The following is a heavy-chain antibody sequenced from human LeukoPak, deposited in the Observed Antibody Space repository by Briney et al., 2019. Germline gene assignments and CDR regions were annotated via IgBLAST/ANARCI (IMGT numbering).Heavy chain of an antibody. D-gene: IGHD3-22*01. CDR1: GGSISSYY. CDR2: IYYSGST. V-gene: IGHV4-59*12. CDR3: ARDVAHYYDSSGLNDAFDI. Sequence: SETLSLTCTVSGGSISSYYWSWIRQPPGKGLEWIGYIYYSGSTNYNPSLKSRVTISVDTSKNQFSLKLSSVTAADTAVYYCARDVAHYYDSSGLNDAFDIWGQGTMVTVSS. J-gene: IGHJ3*02.